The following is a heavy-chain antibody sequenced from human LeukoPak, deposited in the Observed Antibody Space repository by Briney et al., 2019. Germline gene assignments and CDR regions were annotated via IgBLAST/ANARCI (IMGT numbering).Heavy chain of an antibody. CDR1: GYSIRSGYY. V-gene: IGHV4-38-2*02. Sequence: SETLSLTCTVSGYSIRSGYYWGWIRQPPGKGLEWIGSIHHRGSTDYNPSLKSRVTISLDTSKNQFSLRLSSVTAADTAVYYCARVSGSYYRGVDYWGQGTLVTVSS. CDR3: ARVSGSYYRGVDY. J-gene: IGHJ4*02. CDR2: IHHRGST. D-gene: IGHD1-26*01.